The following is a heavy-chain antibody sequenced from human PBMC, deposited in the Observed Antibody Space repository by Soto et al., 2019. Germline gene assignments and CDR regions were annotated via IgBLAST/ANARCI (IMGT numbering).Heavy chain of an antibody. Sequence: EVQLLESGGGLVQPGGSLRLSCAASGFTFSSYAMSWVRQAPGKGLEWVSTISVSGGSTYYADSVKGRFTISRDNSKNPLYLQMNSLRGEDTAVYYSAKSIPDGYTLSGADYWGQGTLVTVSS. V-gene: IGHV3-23*01. J-gene: IGHJ4*02. CDR3: AKSIPDGYTLSGADY. D-gene: IGHD5-12*01. CDR2: ISVSGGST. CDR1: GFTFSSYA.